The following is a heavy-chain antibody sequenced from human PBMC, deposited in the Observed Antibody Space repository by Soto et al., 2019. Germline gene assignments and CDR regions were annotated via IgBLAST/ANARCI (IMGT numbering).Heavy chain of an antibody. CDR2: IYHSGST. CDR3: PTLYYYGSSGYYAVPDY. CDR1: GGSLSSSNW. Sequence: SETLSLTLAASGGSLSSSNWWSWVRQPPGKGLEWIGEIYHSGSTNYNPCLKIPVTISVDKSKNQPSLKLSPVTAADTAVHHRPTLYYYGSSGYYAVPDYWGQGTLV. J-gene: IGHJ4*02. V-gene: IGHV4-4*02. D-gene: IGHD3-22*01.